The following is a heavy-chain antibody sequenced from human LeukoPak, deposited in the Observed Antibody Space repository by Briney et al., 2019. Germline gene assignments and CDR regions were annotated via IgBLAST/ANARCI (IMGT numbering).Heavy chain of an antibody. V-gene: IGHV4-4*07. CDR2: IYSSGYT. CDR1: GGAIRGHY. CDR3: ARGEHSVDS. D-gene: IGHD1/OR15-1a*01. J-gene: IGHJ4*02. Sequence: SETLSLTCTVSGGAIRGHYWNWIRQPAGKGLEWIGRIYSSGYTNDNPSLKSRITMSVDMSKNQFSLRLNSVTAADTAVYYCARGEHSVDSWGQGMLVTVSS.